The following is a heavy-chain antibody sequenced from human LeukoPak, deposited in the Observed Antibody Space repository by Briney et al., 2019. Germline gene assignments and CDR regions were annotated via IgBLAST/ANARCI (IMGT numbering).Heavy chain of an antibody. CDR3: ARRGSFSTRYAFY. CDR1: GFSFSSYW. D-gene: IGHD3-16*01. Sequence: GGSLRLSCAGSGFSFSSYWMSWVRQAPGKGLEWVANIKQDGSEKNYVDSVKGRFTISRDNAKKSLYLQMNSLRVDDTAVYYCARRGSFSTRYAFYWGQGTLVTVSS. J-gene: IGHJ4*02. V-gene: IGHV3-7*01. CDR2: IKQDGSEK.